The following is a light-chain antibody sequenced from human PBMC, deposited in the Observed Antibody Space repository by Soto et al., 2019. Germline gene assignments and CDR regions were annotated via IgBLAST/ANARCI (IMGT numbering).Light chain of an antibody. J-gene: IGKJ3*01. CDR3: LQYFSAPFT. V-gene: IGKV4-1*01. Sequence: DIVMTQSPDSLAVSLGERATINCKSSQSVLYSSINKNYLAWYQQKPGQPPRLLIYWASGRESGVPDRFSGSGSGTDFTFTISSLQAEDVAVYYCLQYFSAPFTFGPGTKVDIK. CDR2: WAS. CDR1: QSVLYSSINKNY.